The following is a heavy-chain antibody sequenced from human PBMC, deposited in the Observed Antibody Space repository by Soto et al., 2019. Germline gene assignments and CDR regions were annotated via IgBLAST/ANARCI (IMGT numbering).Heavy chain of an antibody. D-gene: IGHD6-6*01. V-gene: IGHV1-2*04. Sequence: GASVKVSCKASGGAFSSYAISWVRQAPGQGLEWMGWINPNSGGTNYAQKFQGWVTMTRDTSISTAYMELSRLRSDDTAVYYCARGVAARGYYYYYMDVWGKGITVTVSS. CDR2: INPNSGGT. CDR3: ARGVAARGYYYYYMDV. CDR1: GGAFSSYA. J-gene: IGHJ6*03.